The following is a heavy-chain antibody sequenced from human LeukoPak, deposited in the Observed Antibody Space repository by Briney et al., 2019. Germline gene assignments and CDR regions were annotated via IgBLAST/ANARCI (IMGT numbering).Heavy chain of an antibody. Sequence: SETLSLTCTISGDSIGSSSYYWGWIRQPPGKGLEWIGSFYYSGSTYYNESLKSRVTISVDTSKNQFSLELSSVTAADTAVYYCARVSTIFGVVNWGQGTLVTVSS. J-gene: IGHJ4*02. D-gene: IGHD3-3*01. CDR2: FYYSGST. CDR1: GDSIGSSSYY. V-gene: IGHV4-39*07. CDR3: ARVSTIFGVVN.